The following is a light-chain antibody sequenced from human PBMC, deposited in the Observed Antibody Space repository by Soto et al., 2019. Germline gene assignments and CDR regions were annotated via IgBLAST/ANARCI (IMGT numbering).Light chain of an antibody. Sequence: EIVMTQSPATLSVSPGERATLSCRASQSVSSNLAWYQQKPGQAPRLLIYGASTRATGIPARFSGSGSGTEFTLTISSLQSEDFAVYYCQQWNSWPPMTFGQGTRVVIK. CDR2: GAS. CDR1: QSVSSN. V-gene: IGKV3-15*01. J-gene: IGKJ1*01. CDR3: QQWNSWPPMT.